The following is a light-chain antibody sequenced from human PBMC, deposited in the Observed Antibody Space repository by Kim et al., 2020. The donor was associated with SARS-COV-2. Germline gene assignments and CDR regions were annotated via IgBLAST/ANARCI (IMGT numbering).Light chain of an antibody. Sequence: TVTTACTPGSGSNSGNKVAWYQQRTPSDPPALVNEDNQRPSGVPHRCSGATNTATNAASPTISGLKTEDEADYYCQSDSSSSHVVFGGGTQLTAL. J-gene: IGLJ2*01. V-gene: IGLV6-57*03. CDR1: SGSNSGNK. CDR2: EDN. CDR3: QSDSSSSHVV.